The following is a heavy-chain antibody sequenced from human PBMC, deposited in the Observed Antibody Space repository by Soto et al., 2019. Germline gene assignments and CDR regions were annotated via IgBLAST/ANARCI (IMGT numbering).Heavy chain of an antibody. CDR3: ARGDSDYFFDD. D-gene: IGHD2-21*01. CDR2: IYYSDST. CDR1: GGSIRSGAYY. J-gene: IGHJ4*02. Sequence: PSETLSLTCTVSGGSIRSGAYYWTWIRQHPGKGLEWIGYIYYSDSTYYNPSLKSRVTISVDTSKNQFSLKLSSVTAADTAVYYGARGDSDYFFDDWGQGTLVTVSS. V-gene: IGHV4-31*03.